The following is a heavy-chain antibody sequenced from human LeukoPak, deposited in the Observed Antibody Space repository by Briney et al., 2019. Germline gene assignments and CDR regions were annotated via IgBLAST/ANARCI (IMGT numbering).Heavy chain of an antibody. D-gene: IGHD1-26*01. Sequence: GSLRLSCAASGFIFTNYWMTWVRQAPGKGLEWVSSISSSSSYKYYADSVKGRITISRDNARNSLSLQMNSLRAEDTAVYYCARDKAGAAEYWGQGTLVTVSS. CDR1: GFIFTNYW. V-gene: IGHV3-21*01. J-gene: IGHJ4*02. CDR2: ISSSSSYK. CDR3: ARDKAGAAEY.